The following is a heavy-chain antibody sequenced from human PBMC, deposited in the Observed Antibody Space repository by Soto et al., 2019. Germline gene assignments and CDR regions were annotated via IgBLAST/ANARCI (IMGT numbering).Heavy chain of an antibody. D-gene: IGHD3-22*01. Sequence: EVQLVESGGGLVQPGGSLRLSCAASGFTFSSYWMHWVRQAPGKGLVWVSRINSDGSSTSYADSVKGRFTISRDNAKNTLYVQMNSLRAEDTAVYYCASFYDSSGYYGSGSGKYWGQGTLVTVSS. CDR1: GFTFSSYW. CDR2: INSDGSST. CDR3: ASFYDSSGYYGSGSGKY. V-gene: IGHV3-74*01. J-gene: IGHJ4*02.